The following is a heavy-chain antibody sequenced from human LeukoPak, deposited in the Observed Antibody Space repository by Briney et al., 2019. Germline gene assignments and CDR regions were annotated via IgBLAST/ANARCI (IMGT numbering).Heavy chain of an antibody. D-gene: IGHD3/OR15-3a*01. Sequence: ASVKVSCKASGYTFTGYYMHWVRQAPGQGLEWMGIINPSGGSTSYAQKFQGRVTMTRDMSTSTVYMELSSLRSEDTAVYYCAREGDWPPHYYYMDVWGKGTTVTVSS. CDR2: INPSGGST. CDR1: GYTFTGYY. J-gene: IGHJ6*03. CDR3: AREGDWPPHYYYMDV. V-gene: IGHV1-46*01.